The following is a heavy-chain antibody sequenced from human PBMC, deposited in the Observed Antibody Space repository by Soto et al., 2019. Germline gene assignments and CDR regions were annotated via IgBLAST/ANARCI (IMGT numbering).Heavy chain of an antibody. Sequence: EVQLVESGGGLVQPGGSLRLSCAASGFPFSTYDMNWVRRAPGKGLEGVANIGSGGQTIKSTDSVKGRFTISRDNAKNSLYLQMSGLRDEDTAVYSCARDPQRGYSGMDVWGQGTTVTVSS. CDR1: GFPFSTYD. CDR2: IGSGGQTI. J-gene: IGHJ6*02. D-gene: IGHD2-2*01. CDR3: ARDPQRGYSGMDV. V-gene: IGHV3-48*02.